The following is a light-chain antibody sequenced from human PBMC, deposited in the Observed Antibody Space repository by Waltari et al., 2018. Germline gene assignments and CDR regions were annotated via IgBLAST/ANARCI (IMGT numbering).Light chain of an antibody. V-gene: IGLV2-14*01. Sequence: QSALTQPASVSGSPGQSITISCTGTSSDVGGYNYVSWYQQHPGNAPKLMIYEVSNRPSGVSIRFSGSKSGITASPTISGLQAEDEADYYCSSYTSSSTPNWVFGGGTKLTVL. CDR1: SSDVGGYNY. J-gene: IGLJ3*02. CDR3: SSYTSSSTPNWV. CDR2: EVS.